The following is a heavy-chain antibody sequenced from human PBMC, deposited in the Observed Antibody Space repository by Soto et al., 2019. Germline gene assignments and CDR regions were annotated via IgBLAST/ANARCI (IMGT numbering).Heavy chain of an antibody. CDR1: GGSISSSSYY. Sequence: QLQLQESGPGLVKPSETLSLTCTVSGGSISSSSYYWGWIRQPPGKGLEWIGSIYYSGSTYYNPSLKSRVTISVDTSKNQFSPKLSSVTAADTAVYCCAGHMGGCGYPPKPFDYWGQGTLVTVSS. V-gene: IGHV4-39*01. CDR2: IYYSGST. J-gene: IGHJ4*02. D-gene: IGHD2-21*01. CDR3: AGHMGGCGYPPKPFDY.